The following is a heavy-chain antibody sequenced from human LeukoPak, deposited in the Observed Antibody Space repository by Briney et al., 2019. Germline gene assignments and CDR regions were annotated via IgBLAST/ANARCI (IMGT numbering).Heavy chain of an antibody. V-gene: IGHV1-69*01. CDR2: IIPTFGTA. D-gene: IGHD1-1*01. Sequence: SVKVSCKASGGTFSSYAISWVRQAPGQGLEWMGGIIPTFGTASYAQKFQGRVTITADESTSTAYMELSSLRSEDTAVYYCARGTTGTTPPYYYYGMDVWGKGTTVTVSS. CDR1: GGTFSSYA. J-gene: IGHJ6*04. CDR3: ARGTTGTTPPYYYYGMDV.